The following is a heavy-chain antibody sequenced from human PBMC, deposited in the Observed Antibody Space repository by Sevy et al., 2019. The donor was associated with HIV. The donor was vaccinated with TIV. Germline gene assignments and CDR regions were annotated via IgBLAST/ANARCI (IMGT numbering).Heavy chain of an antibody. CDR2: IKQDGSEK. J-gene: IGHJ6*02. Sequence: GGSLRLSCAASEFIFSNYWMSWVRQAPGKGLEWVANIKQDGSEKYYADSVKGRFTISRDNAKNSLYLQTNSLRVEDTARYYCVRAGGDTVVVTTAIGILVMDVWGHGTTVTVS. D-gene: IGHD2-2*01. CDR3: VRAGGDTVVVTTAIGILVMDV. CDR1: EFIFSNYW. V-gene: IGHV3-7*01.